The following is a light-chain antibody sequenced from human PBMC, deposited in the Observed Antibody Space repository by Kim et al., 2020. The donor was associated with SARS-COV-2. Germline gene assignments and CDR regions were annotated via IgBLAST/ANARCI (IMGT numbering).Light chain of an antibody. CDR3: QQYHTHST. V-gene: IGKV1-5*03. CDR1: EYVRIW. Sequence: ASVGDTLTITCRASEYVRIWLAWYQHKPGQVPKLLIEKASQLQSGVPARFSGSGSGTEFTLTITSLQPSDFATYYCQQYHTHSTFGQGTKVDIK. CDR2: KAS. J-gene: IGKJ1*01.